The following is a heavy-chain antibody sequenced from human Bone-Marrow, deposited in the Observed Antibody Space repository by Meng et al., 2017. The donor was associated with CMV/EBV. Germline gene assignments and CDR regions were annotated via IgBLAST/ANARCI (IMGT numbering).Heavy chain of an antibody. CDR3: ARGSAVRGVIVYYYGMDV. J-gene: IGHJ6*02. V-gene: IGHV1-69*10. CDR2: IIPILGIA. D-gene: IGHD3-10*01. CDR1: GGTFSSYA. Sequence: SVKVSCKASGGTFSSYAISWVRQAPGQGLEWMGGIIPILGIANYAQKFQGRVTITADKSTSTAYMELSSLRSEDTAVYYCARGSAVRGVIVYYYGMDVWGQGTTVTVSS.